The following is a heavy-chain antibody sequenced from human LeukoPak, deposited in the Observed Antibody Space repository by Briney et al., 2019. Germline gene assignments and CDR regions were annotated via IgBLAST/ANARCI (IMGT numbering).Heavy chain of an antibody. CDR3: ARTGGYCSSTSCSSYSYYYYYYMDV. CDR2: IYYTGTT. V-gene: IGHV4-31*03. CDR1: GDSISSGGYY. J-gene: IGHJ6*03. D-gene: IGHD2-2*01. Sequence: NPSETLSLTCTVSGDSISSGGYYWSWIRQHPGKGLEWIGCIYYTGTTYYNTSLQSRVTISVDTSKNQFSLKLSSVTAADTAVYYCARTGGYCSSTSCSSYSYYYYYYMDVWGKGTTVTVSS.